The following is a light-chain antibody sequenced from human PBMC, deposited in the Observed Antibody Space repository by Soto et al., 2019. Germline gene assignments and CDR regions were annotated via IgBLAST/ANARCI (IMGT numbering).Light chain of an antibody. Sequence: DIQMTQSPSSLSASVGDRVTITCRASQDISNYLAWYQRKPGKVPKVLIFAISTLQSGVPSRLSGSGSGTDFTHTISSLQPEDVATYYCQEYYIALRKTFGLGTKVEIK. CDR2: AIS. V-gene: IGKV1-27*01. CDR1: QDISNY. CDR3: QEYYIALRKT. J-gene: IGKJ1*01.